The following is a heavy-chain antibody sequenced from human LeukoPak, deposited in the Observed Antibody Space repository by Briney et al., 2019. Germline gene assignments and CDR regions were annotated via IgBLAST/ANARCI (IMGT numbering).Heavy chain of an antibody. D-gene: IGHD4-17*01. J-gene: IGHJ6*03. CDR2: IYYSGST. CDR3: ARLMDDYGDYGYYYYYYYMDV. Sequence: PSETLSLTCTVSGGSISSHYRSWIRQPPGKGLEWIGYIYYSGSTNYNPSLKSRVTMSVDTSKNQFSLKLSSVTAADTAVYYCARLMDDYGDYGYYYYYYYMDVWGKGTTVTISS. CDR1: GGSISSHY. V-gene: IGHV4-59*11.